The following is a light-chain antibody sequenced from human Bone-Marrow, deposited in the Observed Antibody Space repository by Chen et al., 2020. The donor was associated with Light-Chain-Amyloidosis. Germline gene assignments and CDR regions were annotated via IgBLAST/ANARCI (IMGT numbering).Light chain of an antibody. V-gene: IGLV3-21*02. J-gene: IGLJ3*02. CDR3: QVWDRSSDRPV. Sequence: SYVLTQPSSVSVAPGQTATIACGGNNIGSTSVHWYQQTPGQAPLLVVYDASDRPSGSPERLSGSISGNTATLTISRVEAGDEADYYCQVWDRSSDRPVFGGGTKLTVL. CDR1: NIGSTS. CDR2: DAS.